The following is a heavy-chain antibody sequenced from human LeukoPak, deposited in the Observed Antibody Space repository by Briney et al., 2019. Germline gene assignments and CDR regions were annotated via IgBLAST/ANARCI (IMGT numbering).Heavy chain of an antibody. J-gene: IGHJ4*02. CDR1: GFTFSIYS. Sequence: GGSLRLSCAASGFTFSIYSMNRVRQAPGKGLGWVSSISSSSSYIYYADSVKGRFTISRDNAKNSLYLQMNSLRAEDTAVYYCARDAPSGSYYRAADYWGQGTLVTVSS. CDR2: ISSSSSYI. V-gene: IGHV3-21*01. D-gene: IGHD1-26*01. CDR3: ARDAPSGSYYRAADY.